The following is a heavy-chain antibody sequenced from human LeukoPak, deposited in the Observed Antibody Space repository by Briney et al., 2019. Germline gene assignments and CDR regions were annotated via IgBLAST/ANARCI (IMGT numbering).Heavy chain of an antibody. CDR2: IRHDGSHH. Sequence: GGSLRLSCAASGFAFSSYAMHWVRQAPGMGLEWVAFIRHDGSHHYHGDSVKGRFTISRDNSKKTLSLEMTSLRPDDTAVYYCAKVDYYYDSSGSDAFDIWGQGTMVTVSS. D-gene: IGHD3-22*01. J-gene: IGHJ3*02. CDR3: AKVDYYYDSSGSDAFDI. CDR1: GFAFSSYA. V-gene: IGHV3-30*02.